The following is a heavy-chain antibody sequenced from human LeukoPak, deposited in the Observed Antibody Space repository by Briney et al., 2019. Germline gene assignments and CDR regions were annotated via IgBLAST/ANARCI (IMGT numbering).Heavy chain of an antibody. CDR2: ISGSGGST. D-gene: IGHD3-22*01. V-gene: IGHV3-23*01. Sequence: GGSLRLSCAASGFTFSSYAMSWVRQAPGKGLGWVSAISGSGGSTYYADSVKGRFTISRDNSKNTLYLQMNSLRAEDTAVYYCAKDLSHYYDSSGYYYDYFDYWGQGTLVTVSS. CDR1: GFTFSSYA. J-gene: IGHJ4*02. CDR3: AKDLSHYYDSSGYYYDYFDY.